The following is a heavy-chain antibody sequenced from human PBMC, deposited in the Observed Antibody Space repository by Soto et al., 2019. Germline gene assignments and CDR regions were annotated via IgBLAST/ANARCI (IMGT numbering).Heavy chain of an antibody. CDR2: ISAYNGNT. CDR3: ARDESYYYGSGPVVYFDC. V-gene: IGHV1-18*01. CDR1: GYTFTSYG. J-gene: IGHJ4*02. D-gene: IGHD3-10*01. Sequence: ASVKVSFKASGYTFTSYGISWVRQAPGQGLEWMGWISAYNGNTNYAQKLQGRVTMTTDTSTSTAYMELRSLRSDDTAVYYCARDESYYYGSGPVVYFDCWGQGTLVTVSS.